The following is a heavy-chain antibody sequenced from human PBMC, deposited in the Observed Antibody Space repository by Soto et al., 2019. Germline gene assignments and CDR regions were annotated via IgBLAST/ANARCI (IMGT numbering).Heavy chain of an antibody. Sequence: VGSLRLSCAAFGFDFNKYAMTWVRQAPGKGLQWVSSITSNGDSTYFADSVKGRFTTSRDNSKNTLYLQMNSLRADDTAVFYCAKDSPSYTTSPFYFDSWGQGTLVTVSS. CDR3: AKDSPSYTTSPFYFDS. CDR2: ITSNGDST. CDR1: GFDFNKYA. J-gene: IGHJ4*02. V-gene: IGHV3-23*01. D-gene: IGHD2-2*02.